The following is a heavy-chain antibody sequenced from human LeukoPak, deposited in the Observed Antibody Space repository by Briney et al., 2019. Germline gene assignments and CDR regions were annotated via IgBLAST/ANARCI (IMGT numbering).Heavy chain of an antibody. J-gene: IGHJ2*01. Sequence: SETLSLTCTVSGYSISSGYYWGWIRQPPGKGLEWIGSIYHSGSTYYNSSLKSRVTISVDTSKNQFSLKLSSVTAADTAVYYCASTQWELLNWYFDLWGRGTLVTVSS. CDR1: GYSISSGYY. CDR3: ASTQWELLNWYFDL. CDR2: IYHSGST. D-gene: IGHD1-26*01. V-gene: IGHV4-38-2*02.